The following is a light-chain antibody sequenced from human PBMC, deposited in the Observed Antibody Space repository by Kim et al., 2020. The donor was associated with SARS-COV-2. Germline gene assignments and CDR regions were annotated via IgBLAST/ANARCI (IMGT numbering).Light chain of an antibody. CDR1: QSSSCL. CDR3: QQSNSPRPT. Sequence: ASVGDRVTITWRASQSSSCLLGWYQQKAGTAPKLLIYAACRLQSVVSSRFSGSGSGTDFTLTISRLQPEDFATYYCQQSNSPRPTFGQGTKLEI. V-gene: IGKV1-12*01. CDR2: AAC. J-gene: IGKJ2*01.